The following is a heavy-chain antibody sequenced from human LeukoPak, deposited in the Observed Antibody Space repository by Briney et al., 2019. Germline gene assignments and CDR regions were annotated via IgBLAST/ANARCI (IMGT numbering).Heavy chain of an antibody. CDR2: IYTSGST. D-gene: IGHD6-13*01. J-gene: IGHJ6*03. V-gene: IGHV4-4*07. Sequence: SETLSLTCTVSGGSISSYYWSWIRQPAAKGLQWIGRIYTSGSTNYNPSLKSRVTISVDKSKNQFSLKLSSVTAADTAVYYCAREVAAAGYYYYYYMDVWGKGTTVTVSS. CDR3: AREVAAAGYYYYYYMDV. CDR1: GGSISSYY.